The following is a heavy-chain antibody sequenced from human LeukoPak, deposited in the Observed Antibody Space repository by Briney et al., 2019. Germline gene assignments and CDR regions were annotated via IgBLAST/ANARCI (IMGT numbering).Heavy chain of an antibody. D-gene: IGHD3-3*01. CDR3: TTSYTIFGVVELWGDY. CDR2: IKSKTDGGTT. J-gene: IGHJ4*02. Sequence: GGSLRLSCAASGFAFSNAWMNWVRQAPGKGLEWVGRIKSKTDGGTTDYAAPVKGRFTISRDDSKNTLYLQMNSLKTEDTAVYYCTTSYTIFGVVELWGDYWGQGTLVTVSS. V-gene: IGHV3-15*07. CDR1: GFAFSNAW.